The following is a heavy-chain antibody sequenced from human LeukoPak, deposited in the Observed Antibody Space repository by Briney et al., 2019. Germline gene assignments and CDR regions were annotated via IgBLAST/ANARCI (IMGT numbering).Heavy chain of an antibody. J-gene: IGHJ2*01. CDR2: IFSGGNT. CDR1: GFSVSSNY. D-gene: IGHD3-10*01. Sequence: GGSLRLSCAASGFSVSSNYMTWVRQAPGKGLEWVSVIFSGGNTNYADSVKGRFTISRDNSKNTLYLQMNSLRVEDTAVYYCAREGELFRHGYFDLWGRGTLVTVSS. V-gene: IGHV3-53*01. CDR3: AREGELFRHGYFDL.